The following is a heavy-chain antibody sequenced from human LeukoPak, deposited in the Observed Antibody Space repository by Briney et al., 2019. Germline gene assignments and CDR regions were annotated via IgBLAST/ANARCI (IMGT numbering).Heavy chain of an antibody. CDR1: GGSISSGDYY. D-gene: IGHD5-18*01. CDR3: ARGGHYSYSALEFDY. Sequence: ASETLSLTCTVSGGSISSGDYYWSWIRQPPGKGLEWIGYIYYSGSTYYNPSLKSRVTISVDTSKNQFSLKLSSVTAADTAVYYCARGGHYSYSALEFDYWGQGTLVTVSS. V-gene: IGHV4-30-4*08. J-gene: IGHJ4*02. CDR2: IYYSGST.